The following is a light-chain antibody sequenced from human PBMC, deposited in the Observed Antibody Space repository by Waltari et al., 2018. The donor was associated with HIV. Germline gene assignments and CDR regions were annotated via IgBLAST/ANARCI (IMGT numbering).Light chain of an antibody. V-gene: IGLV2-14*01. CDR2: EVS. CDR1: SSDVGGYNY. CDR3: SSYTSSSTPYV. J-gene: IGLJ1*01. Sequence: QSALTQPASVSWSPGQSTTLPCTGTSSDVGGYNYVPWYQPHPGKAPKLMIYEVSNRPSGVSNRFSGSKSGNTASLTISGLQAEDEADYYCSSYTSSSTPYVFGTGTKVTVL.